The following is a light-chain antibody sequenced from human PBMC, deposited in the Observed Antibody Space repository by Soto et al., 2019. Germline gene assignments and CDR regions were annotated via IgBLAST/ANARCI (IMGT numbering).Light chain of an antibody. CDR3: CSYTTSSTLV. CDR2: EVS. J-gene: IGLJ2*01. V-gene: IGLV2-14*01. CDR1: SSDIGYYNY. Sequence: QSALTQPASVSGSPGQSITISCTGTSSDIGYYNYVSWYQQHPGKAPKLMIYEVSNRPSGVSNRFSGSKSGNTASLTISGLQAGDEADYYCCSYTTSSTLVFGGGTKLTVL.